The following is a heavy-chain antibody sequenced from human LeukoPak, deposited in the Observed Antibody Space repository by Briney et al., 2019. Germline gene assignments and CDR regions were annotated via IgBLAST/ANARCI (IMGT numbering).Heavy chain of an antibody. CDR3: ARIYYDILTGYRRFDP. D-gene: IGHD3-9*01. J-gene: IGHJ5*02. V-gene: IGHV1-8*01. Sequence: ASVKVSCKASGYTFTSYDINWVRQATGQGLEWMGWMNPNSGNTGYAQKFQGRVTMTRNTSISTAYMELSSLRSEDTAVYYCARIYYDILTGYRRFDPWGQGTPVTVSS. CDR2: MNPNSGNT. CDR1: GYTFTSYD.